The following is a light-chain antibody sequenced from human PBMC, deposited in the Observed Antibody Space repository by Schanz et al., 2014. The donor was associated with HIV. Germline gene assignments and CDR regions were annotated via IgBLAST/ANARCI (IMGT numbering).Light chain of an antibody. CDR2: EVN. J-gene: IGLJ2*01. V-gene: IGLV2-14*02. CDR3: SSYTGSSSVI. CDR1: RSDVGSYNL. Sequence: QSALTQPASVSGSPGQSITISCTGTRSDVGSYNLVSRYQQHPGKAPKLMISEVNKRPAGISNRFSGSKSGNTASLTISGLQAEDEADYYCSSYTGSSSVIFGGGTKLTVL.